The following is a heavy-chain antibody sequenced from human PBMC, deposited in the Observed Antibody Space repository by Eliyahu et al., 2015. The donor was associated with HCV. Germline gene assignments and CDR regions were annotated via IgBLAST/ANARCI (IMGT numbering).Heavy chain of an antibody. CDR2: IYWDDDK. CDR1: GXSXSTSEVG. D-gene: IGHD2-2*01. J-gene: IGHJ4*02. V-gene: IGHV2-5*02. Sequence: QITLKESGPTLVKPTQTLTLTCTISGXSXSTSEVGVAWIRQSPGKALEWLALIYWDDDKRYSPSLKSRLTISKDTSKNQVVLTMTNVDPVDTATYYCAHRREESAAVDFDYWGQGILVTVSS. CDR3: AHRREESAAVDFDY.